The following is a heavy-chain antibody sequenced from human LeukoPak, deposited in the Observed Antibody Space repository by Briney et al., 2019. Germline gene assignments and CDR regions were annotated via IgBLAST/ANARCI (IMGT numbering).Heavy chain of an antibody. J-gene: IGHJ4*02. Sequence: ASVKVSCKTSGYTFTSYDLNWVRQATGQGLEWMGWVNPNSGNTGYAQKFQGRVTMTMDPSISTAYMELSSLRSEDTAVYYCARDLADYGSGSYYNSWGQGTLVTVSS. D-gene: IGHD3-10*01. CDR1: GYTFTSYD. CDR2: VNPNSGNT. CDR3: ARDLADYGSGSYYNS. V-gene: IGHV1-8*01.